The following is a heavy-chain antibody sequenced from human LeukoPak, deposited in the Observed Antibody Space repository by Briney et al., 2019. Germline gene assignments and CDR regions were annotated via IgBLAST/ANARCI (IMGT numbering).Heavy chain of an antibody. V-gene: IGHV3-21*01. CDR1: GFTFSSYS. CDR2: ISSSSSYI. J-gene: IGHJ4*02. Sequence: GGSLRLSCAASGFTFSSYSMNWVRQAPGKGLEWVSSISSSSSYIYYADSVKGRFTISRDNAKNSLYLQMNSLRAEDTAVYYCARISGYCSGGSCYELYYFDYWGQGTLVTVSS. D-gene: IGHD2-15*01. CDR3: ARISGYCSGGSCYELYYFDY.